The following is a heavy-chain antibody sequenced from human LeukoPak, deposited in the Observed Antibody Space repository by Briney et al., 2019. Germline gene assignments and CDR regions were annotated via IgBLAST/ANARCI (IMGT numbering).Heavy chain of an antibody. Sequence: ASVKVSCKASGYTFTSYGISWVRQAPGQGLEWMGWISAYNGNTNYAQKLQGRVIMTTDTSTSTAYMELRSLRSDDTAVYYCARGSPVAYCSSTSCYPDYWGQGTLVTVSS. V-gene: IGHV1-18*01. CDR3: ARGSPVAYCSSTSCYPDY. CDR2: ISAYNGNT. CDR1: GYTFTSYG. J-gene: IGHJ4*02. D-gene: IGHD2-2*01.